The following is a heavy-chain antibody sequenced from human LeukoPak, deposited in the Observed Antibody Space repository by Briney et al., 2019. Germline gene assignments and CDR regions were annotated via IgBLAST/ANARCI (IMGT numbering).Heavy chain of an antibody. Sequence: ASVKVSCKVSGYTLTELSMHWVRQAPGKGLEWMGGFDPEDGETIYAQKFQGRVTMTEDTSTDTAYMELSSLRSEDTAVYYCARGVYSGYDYPAYYYYMDVWGKGTTVTVSS. CDR1: GYTLTELS. V-gene: IGHV1-24*01. D-gene: IGHD5-12*01. CDR3: ARGVYSGYDYPAYYYYMDV. CDR2: FDPEDGET. J-gene: IGHJ6*03.